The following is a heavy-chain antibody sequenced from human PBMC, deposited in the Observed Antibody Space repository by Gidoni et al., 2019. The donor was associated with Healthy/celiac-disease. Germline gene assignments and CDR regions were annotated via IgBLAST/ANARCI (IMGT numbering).Heavy chain of an antibody. CDR3: ARIAAVDAFDI. J-gene: IGHJ3*02. CDR1: GFTFSISS. Sequence: EVQLVESGGGLIQPGGSLRLSCAAYGFTFSISSMNWVRPAPGKGLALVAYISSSSSTIYYADSVKGRFTISRDNAKNSLYLQMNSLRAEDTAVYYCARIAAVDAFDIWGQGTLVTVSS. CDR2: ISSSSSTI. V-gene: IGHV3-48*01. D-gene: IGHD6-13*01.